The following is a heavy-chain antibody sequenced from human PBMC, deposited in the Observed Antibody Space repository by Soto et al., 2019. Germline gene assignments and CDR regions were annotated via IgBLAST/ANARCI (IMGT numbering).Heavy chain of an antibody. CDR3: AREGYRDDVWREGMAF. J-gene: IGHJ6*02. V-gene: IGHV4-61*01. D-gene: IGHD3-3*01. Sequence: SETLSLTCTVSGGSVRSGSYFWTWIRQPPGKGLEWIGYIYYSGTTNYNPSLKSRVTISIDTSKNQFSLKLSSVTAADTAIYYCAREGYRDDVWREGMAFWGQGTTVPVSS. CDR1: GGSVRSGSYF. CDR2: IYYSGTT.